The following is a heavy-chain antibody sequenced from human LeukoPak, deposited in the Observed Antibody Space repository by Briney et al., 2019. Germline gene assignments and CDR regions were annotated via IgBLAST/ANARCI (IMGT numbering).Heavy chain of an antibody. V-gene: IGHV4-61*08. J-gene: IGHJ4*02. CDR2: IYYSGST. CDR1: GGSISSGGYY. CDR3: ARRAPSPTLYFDY. Sequence: SQTLSLTCTVSGGSISSGGYYWSWIRQPPGKGLEWIGYIYYSGSTNYNPSLKSRVTISVDTSKNQFSLKLSSVTAADTAVYYCARRAPSPTLYFDYWGQGTLVTVSS. D-gene: IGHD6-6*01.